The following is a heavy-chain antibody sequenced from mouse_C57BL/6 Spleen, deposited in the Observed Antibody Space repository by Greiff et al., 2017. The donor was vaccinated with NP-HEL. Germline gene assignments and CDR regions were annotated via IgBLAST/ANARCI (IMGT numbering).Heavy chain of an antibody. Sequence: VKVVESGPELVKPGASVKISCKASGYAFSSSWMNWVKQRPGKGLEWIGRIYPGDGDTNYNGKFKGKATLTADKSSSTAYMQLSSLTSEDSAVYFCATSTMVTPWFAYWGQGTLVTVSA. J-gene: IGHJ3*01. CDR2: IYPGDGDT. V-gene: IGHV1-82*01. CDR1: GYAFSSSW. CDR3: ATSTMVTPWFAY. D-gene: IGHD2-1*01.